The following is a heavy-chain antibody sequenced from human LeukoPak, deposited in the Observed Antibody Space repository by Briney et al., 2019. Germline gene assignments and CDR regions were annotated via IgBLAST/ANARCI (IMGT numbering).Heavy chain of an antibody. J-gene: IGHJ4*02. V-gene: IGHV3-74*01. CDR2: INNDGSTT. Sequence: GGSLRLSCAASGFTFSGYWMHWVRQAPGKGLVWVSRINNDGSTTNYADSVRGRFTISRDNAENTLYLQMNSLRAEDTAVYYCARGPETYYYDSSAYYWGQGTLVTVS. CDR3: ARGPETYYYDSSAYY. D-gene: IGHD3-22*01. CDR1: GFTFSGYW.